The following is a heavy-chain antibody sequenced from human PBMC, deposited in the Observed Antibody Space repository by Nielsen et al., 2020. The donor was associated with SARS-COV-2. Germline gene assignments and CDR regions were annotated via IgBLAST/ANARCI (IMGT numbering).Heavy chain of an antibody. J-gene: IGHJ4*02. CDR3: ARDVPFSGYSSGWDGDY. CDR2: ISWNSGSI. Sequence: GGSLRLSCAASGFTFDDYAMHWVRQAPGKGLEWVSGISWNSGSIGYADSVKGRFTISRDNSKNTLYLQMNSLRAEDTAVYYCARDVPFSGYSSGWDGDYWGQGTLVTVSS. CDR1: GFTFDDYA. V-gene: IGHV3-9*01. D-gene: IGHD6-19*01.